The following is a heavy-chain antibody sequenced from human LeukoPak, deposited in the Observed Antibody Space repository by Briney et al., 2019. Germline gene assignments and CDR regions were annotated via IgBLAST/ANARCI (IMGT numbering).Heavy chain of an antibody. CDR3: ARDKRYYGSGSYLRRGKRTYYFDY. Sequence: GGSLRLSCAASGFTFSDYGMHWVRQAPGKGLEWVAFIRYDGSDKYYADSVKGRFTISRDNSKNTLYLQMNSLRAEDTAVYYCARDKRYYGSGSYLRRGKRTYYFDYWGQGTLVTVSS. V-gene: IGHV3-30*02. D-gene: IGHD3-10*01. J-gene: IGHJ4*02. CDR1: GFTFSDYG. CDR2: IRYDGSDK.